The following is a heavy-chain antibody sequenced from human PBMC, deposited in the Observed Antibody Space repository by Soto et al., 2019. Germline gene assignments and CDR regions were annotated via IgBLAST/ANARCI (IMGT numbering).Heavy chain of an antibody. V-gene: IGHV3-74*01. Sequence: GGSLRLSCAASGFTFSSYWMHWVRQAPGKGLVWVSRINSDGSSTSYAGSVKGRFTISRDNAKNTLYLQMNSLRAEDTAVYYCARAHRGNNWFDPWGQGTLVTVSS. CDR3: ARAHRGNNWFDP. CDR2: INSDGSST. J-gene: IGHJ5*02. CDR1: GFTFSSYW.